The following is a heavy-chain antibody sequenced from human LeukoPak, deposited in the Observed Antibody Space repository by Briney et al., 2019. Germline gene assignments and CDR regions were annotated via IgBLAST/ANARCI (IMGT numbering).Heavy chain of an antibody. Sequence: PGGSLRLSCAASGFTFSSHAMIWVRQAPGKGLEWASAISGSGTGTNYADSVKGRFTISRDNSKNTLYLQMNTLKGEDTAVYYCATLPGVAVAGSFDYWGQGTLVTVSS. D-gene: IGHD6-19*01. V-gene: IGHV3-23*01. CDR2: ISGSGTGT. CDR3: ATLPGVAVAGSFDY. J-gene: IGHJ4*02. CDR1: GFTFSSHA.